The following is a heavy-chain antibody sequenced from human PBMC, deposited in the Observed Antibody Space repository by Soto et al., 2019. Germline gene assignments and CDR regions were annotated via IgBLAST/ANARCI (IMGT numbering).Heavy chain of an antibody. Sequence: GGSLRLSCAASGFTFSSYDMSWVRQAPGKGLEWVSGISGSGGSTYSADSVKGRFTISRDNSKNTLYLQMNSLRAADTAVYYCAQVPLGYCSSTSCYEGGYYYYYMGVWGKGTTVTVSS. D-gene: IGHD2-2*01. V-gene: IGHV3-23*01. CDR3: AQVPLGYCSSTSCYEGGYYYYYMGV. CDR2: ISGSGGST. CDR1: GFTFSSYD. J-gene: IGHJ6*03.